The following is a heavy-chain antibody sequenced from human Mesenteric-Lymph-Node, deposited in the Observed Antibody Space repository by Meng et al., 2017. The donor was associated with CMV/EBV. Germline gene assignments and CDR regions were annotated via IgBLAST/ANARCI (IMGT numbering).Heavy chain of an antibody. CDR1: GFTVSSNH. CDR2: IFNSGST. CDR3: AREEVDYGDYSEREADY. V-gene: IGHV3-66*01. J-gene: IGHJ4*02. D-gene: IGHD4-17*01. Sequence: GFTVSSNHMNGVRQAPGKGLEWVSVIFNSGSTYYTDSVKGRFTTSRDNSKNTLYLQMNSLRAEDTAVYYCAREEVDYGDYSEREADYLGQGTLVTVSS.